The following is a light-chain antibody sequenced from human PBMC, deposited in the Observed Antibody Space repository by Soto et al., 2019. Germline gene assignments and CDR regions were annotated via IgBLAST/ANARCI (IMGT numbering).Light chain of an antibody. J-gene: IGKJ4*01. V-gene: IGKV3-11*01. CDR2: DAS. CDR3: QQRSNWPLT. Sequence: EFVLTQSPATLSLSPGERATLSCRASQSVSSLLAWYQQKPGQAPRLLIYDASSRATGIPTRFSGSGSGTDFTLTISSLEPEDFAVYYCQQRSNWPLTFGGGTKGEIK. CDR1: QSVSSL.